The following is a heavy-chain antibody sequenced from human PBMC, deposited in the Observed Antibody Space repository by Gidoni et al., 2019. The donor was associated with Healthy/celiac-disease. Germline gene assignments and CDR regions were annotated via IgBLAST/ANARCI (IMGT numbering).Heavy chain of an antibody. Sequence: KISCKASGGTFSSYAISWGRQAPGQGLEWMGGIIPSFGTANYAQKFQGRVTITADESTSTAYMERSSLRSEDTAVYSCARWPQDTYSGFFMDVWGQGTTVTVSS. CDR2: IIPSFGTA. V-gene: IGHV1-69*01. J-gene: IGHJ6*02. D-gene: IGHD5-12*01. CDR3: ARWPQDTYSGFFMDV. CDR1: GGTFSSYA.